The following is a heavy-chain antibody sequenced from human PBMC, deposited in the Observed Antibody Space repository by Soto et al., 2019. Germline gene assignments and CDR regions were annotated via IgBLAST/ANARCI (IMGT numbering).Heavy chain of an antibody. CDR2: INGDGTIT. CDR3: ARDPRQLGLDS. D-gene: IGHD5-18*01. J-gene: IGHJ5*01. CDR1: GFTLRSYC. V-gene: IGHV3-74*01. Sequence: GGTLRLSCAASGFTLRSYCMYWVRQEPGRGVVGVTGINGDGTITNYAASVKGRFTISIDKAKNKLYLQMNSLSAEDTAVYYCARDPRQLGLDSWGQGTLVTVSS.